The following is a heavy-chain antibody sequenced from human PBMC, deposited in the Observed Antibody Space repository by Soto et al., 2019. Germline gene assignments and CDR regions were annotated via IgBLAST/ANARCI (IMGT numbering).Heavy chain of an antibody. V-gene: IGHV3-48*02. D-gene: IGHD2-2*01. CDR1: GFTFSSYS. J-gene: IGHJ4*02. CDR2: ISSSSSTI. Sequence: GGSLRLSCAASGFTFSSYSMNWVRQAPGKGLEWVSYISSSSSTIYYADSVKGRFTISRDNAKNSLYLQMNSLRDEDTAVYYCASLVVDFGQVGPPGDYWGQGTLVTVSS. CDR3: ASLVVDFGQVGPPGDY.